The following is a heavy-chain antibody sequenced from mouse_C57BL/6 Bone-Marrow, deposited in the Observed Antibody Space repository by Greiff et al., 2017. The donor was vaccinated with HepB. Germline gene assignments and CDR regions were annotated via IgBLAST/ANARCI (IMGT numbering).Heavy chain of an antibody. V-gene: IGHV5-6*01. D-gene: IGHD3-1*01. J-gene: IGHJ3*01. Sequence: EVKLMESGGDLVKPGGSLKFSCAASGFTFSSYGMSWVRQTPDKRLEWVATISSGGSYTYYPDSVKGRFTISRDNAKNTLYLQMSSLKSEDTAMYYCARAGKLAHWFAYWGQGTRVTVSA. CDR2: ISSGGSYT. CDR1: GFTFSSYG. CDR3: ARAGKLAHWFAY.